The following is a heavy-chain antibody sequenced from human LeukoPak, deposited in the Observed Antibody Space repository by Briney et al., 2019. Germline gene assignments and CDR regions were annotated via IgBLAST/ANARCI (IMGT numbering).Heavy chain of an antibody. J-gene: IGHJ2*01. Sequence: SETLSLTCAVSGGSINRGGFSWSWIRQPPGKGLEWIGYIYHSGSTYYNPSLKSRVTISVDRSKNQFSLRLNSVTAADTAVYYCARNIAVAGRSYWYFDLWGRGTLVTVFS. CDR2: IYHSGST. CDR3: ARNIAVAGRSYWYFDL. V-gene: IGHV4-30-2*01. CDR1: GGSINRGGFS. D-gene: IGHD6-19*01.